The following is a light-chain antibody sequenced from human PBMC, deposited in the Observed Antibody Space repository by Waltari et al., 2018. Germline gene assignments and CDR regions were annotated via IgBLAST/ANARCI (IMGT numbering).Light chain of an antibody. V-gene: IGLV1-51*01. J-gene: IGLJ2*01. Sequence: QSVLTQPPSVSAAPGQTVTISCSGSNSNMGTNHASWYRQVPGIPPKLLIYDNDSRPSGIPDRFSGSKSGTSATLDITGLQTGDEAGYYCATWDSGPKAVVFGGGTRLTVL. CDR2: DND. CDR1: NSNMGTNH. CDR3: ATWDSGPKAVV.